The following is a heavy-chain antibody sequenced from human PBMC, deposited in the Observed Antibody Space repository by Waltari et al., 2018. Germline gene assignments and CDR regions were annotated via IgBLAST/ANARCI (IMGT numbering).Heavy chain of an antibody. D-gene: IGHD5-18*01. CDR2: IYYSGST. V-gene: IGHV4-39*07. CDR1: GGSISSSSYS. Sequence: QLQLQESGPGLVKPSETLSLTCTVSGGSISSSSYSWGWIRQPPGKGLEWIGSIYYSGSTYYNPSLKSRVTISVDTSKNQFSLKLSSVTAADTAVYYCARDLLNSYGSNWFDPWGQGTLVTVSS. CDR3: ARDLLNSYGSNWFDP. J-gene: IGHJ5*02.